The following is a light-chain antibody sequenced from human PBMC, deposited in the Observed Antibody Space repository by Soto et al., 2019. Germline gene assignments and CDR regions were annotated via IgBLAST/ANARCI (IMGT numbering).Light chain of an antibody. CDR1: SSNIGAGYD. V-gene: IGLV1-40*01. J-gene: IGLJ2*01. CDR3: QSYDSSLSAHVV. CDR2: GNS. Sequence: QSVLTQPPSVSGAPGQRVTISCTGSSSNIGAGYDVHWYQQLPGTAPKPLIYGNSNRPSGVPDRFSGPKSGTSATLAITGLQAEDEAEYYCQSYDSSLSAHVVFGGGTKLTVL.